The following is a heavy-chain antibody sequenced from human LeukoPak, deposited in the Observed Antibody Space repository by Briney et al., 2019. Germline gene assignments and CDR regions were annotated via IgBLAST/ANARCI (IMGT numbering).Heavy chain of an antibody. CDR3: ARDYGSGRIQPYFDY. V-gene: IGHV4-34*01. CDR2: INHSGST. J-gene: IGHJ4*02. D-gene: IGHD3-10*01. CDR1: GGSFSGYY. Sequence: SETLSLTCAVYGGSFSGYYWSWIRQPPGKGLEWIGEINHSGSTNYNPSLESRVTISVDTSKNQFSLKLSSVTAADTAVYYCARDYGSGRIQPYFDYWGQGTPVTVSS.